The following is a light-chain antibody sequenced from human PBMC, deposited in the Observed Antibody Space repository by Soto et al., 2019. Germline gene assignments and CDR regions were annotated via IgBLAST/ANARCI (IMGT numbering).Light chain of an antibody. J-gene: IGKJ2*01. V-gene: IGKV4-1*01. CDR2: WAS. CDR1: QSVLFRSDNKNY. CDR3: NQYYSVPLT. Sequence: DIVMTQSPDSLAVSLGERATINCKSSQSVLFRSDNKNYLAWYQQKPGQIPKLLIYWASTRESGVPDRFSGSGSGTDFTLTISSLQAEDVAVYYCNQYYSVPLTFGQGTKLEIK.